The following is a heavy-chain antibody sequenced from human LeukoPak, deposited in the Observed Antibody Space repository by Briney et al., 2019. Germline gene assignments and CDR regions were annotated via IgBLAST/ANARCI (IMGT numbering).Heavy chain of an antibody. J-gene: IGHJ6*02. Sequence: SETLSVTCTVSGGSLSGFFGTWIRQPPAREVEWMGSIYYRGCATKHNPHLKSRVTISVDTSKSPFSLKLTSATAADTAVYYCARKSRHFYGSGSSLTPWPAGMDVWGQGTTVTVSS. CDR3: ARKSRHFYGSGSSLTPWPAGMDV. V-gene: IGHV4-59*01. D-gene: IGHD3-10*01. CDR1: GGSLSGFF. CDR2: IYYRGCAT.